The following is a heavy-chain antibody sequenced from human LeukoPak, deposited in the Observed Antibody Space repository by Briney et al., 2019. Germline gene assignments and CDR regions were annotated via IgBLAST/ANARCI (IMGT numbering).Heavy chain of an antibody. CDR2: IWYDGSNK. CDR3: ARDSAGNDY. V-gene: IGHV3-33*01. CDR1: GFAFSSYG. J-gene: IGHJ4*02. D-gene: IGHD6-13*01. Sequence: GGSLRLSCAASGFAFSSYGMRWVRHAPGKGLEWVAIIWYDGSNKYYADSVQGRFTISRDNAKNSLYLQMNGLRAEDTAMYYCARDSAGNDYWGQGTLVTVSS.